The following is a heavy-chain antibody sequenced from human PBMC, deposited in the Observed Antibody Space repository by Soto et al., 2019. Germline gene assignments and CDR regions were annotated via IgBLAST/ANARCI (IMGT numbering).Heavy chain of an antibody. CDR3: AKDGKMRTKVWFPAGYGMDV. Sequence: LRLSFAASGFTFSRYAMNWVRQAPGRGLQWISGISVSGDNTSYVESVRGRFTVYRDNSKNTLYLQMNNLRAEDTALYYCAKDGKMRTKVWFPAGYGMDVWGQGTTVTVSS. J-gene: IGHJ6*02. D-gene: IGHD3-10*01. CDR2: ISVSGDNT. CDR1: GFTFSRYA. V-gene: IGHV3-23*01.